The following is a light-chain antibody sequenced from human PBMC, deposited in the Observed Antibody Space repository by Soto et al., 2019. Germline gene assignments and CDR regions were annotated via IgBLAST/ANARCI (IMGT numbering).Light chain of an antibody. V-gene: IGLV1-44*01. CDR1: RSNIGSNT. CDR3: AAWDDSLNGVV. J-gene: IGLJ2*01. CDR2: SNN. Sequence: QSVLTQPPSASGTPGQRVTISCSGSRSNIGSNTVNWYQQLPGTAPKLLIYSNNQRPSGVPARFSGSKSGTSASLAISGLQSEDEADYYCAAWDDSLNGVVFGGGTKVTVL.